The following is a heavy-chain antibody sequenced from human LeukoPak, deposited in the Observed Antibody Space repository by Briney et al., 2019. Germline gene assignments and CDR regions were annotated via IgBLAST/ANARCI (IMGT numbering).Heavy chain of an antibody. CDR3: ARAVGVTMIVVVSPHAFDI. CDR1: GFSLSTYW. V-gene: IGHV3-7*01. D-gene: IGHD3-22*01. CDR2: MKRDGSEK. Sequence: GGSLRLSCSASGFSLSTYWMTWVRQAPGKGLEWVANMKRDGSEKYYADSVKGRFTISRDNAKNSLYLQMNSLRAEDTAVYYCARAVGVTMIVVVSPHAFDIWGQGTMVTVSS. J-gene: IGHJ3*02.